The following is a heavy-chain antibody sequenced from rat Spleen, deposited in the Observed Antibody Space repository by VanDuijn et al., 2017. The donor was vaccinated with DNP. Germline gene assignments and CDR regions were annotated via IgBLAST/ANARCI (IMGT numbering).Heavy chain of an antibody. Sequence: QVQMKETGPGLVQTTQTLSVTCTVSGFSLTSYGLSWVRQPPGKGLEWIGAIWSGGSKDYNSALKSRLSISRDTSKSQVFLKMNSLQTEDTAIYYCTSYYSGDFHYWGQGVMVTVSS. CDR2: IWSGGSK. CDR1: GFSLTSYG. V-gene: IGHV2-4*01. D-gene: IGHD1-1*01. CDR3: TSYYSGDFHY. J-gene: IGHJ2*01.